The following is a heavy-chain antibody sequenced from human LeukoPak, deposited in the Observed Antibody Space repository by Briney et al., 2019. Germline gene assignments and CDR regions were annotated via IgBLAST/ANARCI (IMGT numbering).Heavy chain of an antibody. CDR2: INPNSGGT. V-gene: IGHV1-2*02. D-gene: IGHD3-10*01. CDR1: GYTFTGYY. J-gene: IGHJ4*02. CDR3: ARDRLRYSPPPAYYHGSGSDY. Sequence: ASVKVSCKASGYTFTGYYMHWVRQAPGQGLEWMGWINPNSGGTNYAQKFQGRVTMTRDTSISTAYMELSRLRSDDTAVYYCARDRLRYSPPPAYYHGSGSDYWGQGTLVTVSS.